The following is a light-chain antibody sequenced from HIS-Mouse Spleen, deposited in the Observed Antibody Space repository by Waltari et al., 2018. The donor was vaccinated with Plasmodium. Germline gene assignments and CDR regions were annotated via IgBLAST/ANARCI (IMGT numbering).Light chain of an antibody. V-gene: IGLV2-14*01. CDR1: SSDVGGYNY. J-gene: IGLJ1*01. CDR3: SSYTSSSTLV. CDR2: EVS. Sequence: QSALTQPASVSGSPGQSITISCTGPSSDVGGYNYGSWYQQHPGKAPKLMIYEVSNRPSGVSNRFSGSKSGNTASLTISGLQAEDEADYYCSSYTSSSTLVFGTGTKFTVL.